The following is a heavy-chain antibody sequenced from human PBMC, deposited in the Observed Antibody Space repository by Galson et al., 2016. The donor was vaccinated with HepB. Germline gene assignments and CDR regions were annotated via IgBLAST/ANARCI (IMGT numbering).Heavy chain of an antibody. J-gene: IGHJ5*02. CDR3: AREWHYFDGLLSPRDAHNWFDP. D-gene: IGHD3-9*01. CDR1: GYTFTGYY. CDR2: INSKTGAT. V-gene: IGHV1-2*02. Sequence: SVKVSCKASGYTFTGYYMHWVRQAPGQGLQWMGCINSKTGATNYAQKFQGRVTMTRDTSITTAYMELSRLRSDDTAVYYCAREWHYFDGLLSPRDAHNWFDPWGQGTLVTVSS.